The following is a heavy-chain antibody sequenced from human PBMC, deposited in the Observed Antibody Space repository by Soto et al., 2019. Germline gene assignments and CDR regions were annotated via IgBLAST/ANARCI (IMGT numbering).Heavy chain of an antibody. CDR2: ISYDGSNK. CDR1: GFTFSSYG. V-gene: IGHV3-30*18. CDR3: EKDTNTAMDPDAFDI. D-gene: IGHD5-18*01. J-gene: IGHJ3*02. Sequence: QVQLVESGGGVVQPGRSLRLSCAASGFTFSSYGMHWVRQAPGKGLEWVAVISYDGSNKYYADSVKGRFTISRDNSKNTLYLQMNSLRAEDTAVYYCEKDTNTAMDPDAFDIWGQGTMVTVSS.